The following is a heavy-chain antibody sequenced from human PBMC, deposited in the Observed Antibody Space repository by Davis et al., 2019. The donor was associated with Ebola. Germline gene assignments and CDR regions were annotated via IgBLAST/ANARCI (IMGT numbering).Heavy chain of an antibody. J-gene: IGHJ4*02. V-gene: IGHV3-30*18. Sequence: GESLKISCAASGFTFSSYGMHWIRQAPGKGLEWVAVISYDGSNKYYADSVKGRFTISRDNSKNTLYLQMNSLRAEDTAVYYCAKDGNVGATTPFDYWGQGTLVTVSS. D-gene: IGHD1-26*01. CDR2: ISYDGSNK. CDR3: AKDGNVGATTPFDY. CDR1: GFTFSSYG.